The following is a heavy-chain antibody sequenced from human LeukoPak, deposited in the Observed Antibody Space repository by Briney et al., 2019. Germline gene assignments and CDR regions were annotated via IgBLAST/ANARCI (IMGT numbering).Heavy chain of an antibody. CDR2: ISWGTT. CDR1: GFTFGDYL. J-gene: IGHJ4*02. CDR3: PRGSGWLSVY. V-gene: IGHV3-49*03. Sequence: PGRALRLSCTASGFTFGDYLMSWFRQAPGKGLEGIGFISWGTTEYDASVKGRFTISRDDSTSIDYLQMNSLTTEDTAVYYCPRGSGWLSVYWGQGTLVTVSS. D-gene: IGHD6-19*01.